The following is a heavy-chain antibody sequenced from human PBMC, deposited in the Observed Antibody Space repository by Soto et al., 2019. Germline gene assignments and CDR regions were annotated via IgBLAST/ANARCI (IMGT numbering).Heavy chain of an antibody. CDR2: INWNSDTI. Sequence: PGGSLRLSCAASGFTFDDYAMHWVRQAPGKGLEWVSGINWNSDTIGYADSVKGRFTVSRDNAKGSLLLQMSSLRAEDTAVFFCAMSNSNDFYSPLESWGKGPPV. V-gene: IGHV3-9*01. J-gene: IGHJ5*02. CDR1: GFTFDDYA. D-gene: IGHD2-21*02. CDR3: AMSNSNDFYSPLES.